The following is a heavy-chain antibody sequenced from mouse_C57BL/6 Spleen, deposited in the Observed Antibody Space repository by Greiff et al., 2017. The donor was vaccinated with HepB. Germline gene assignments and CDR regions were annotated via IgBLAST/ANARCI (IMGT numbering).Heavy chain of an antibody. CDR1: GFTFSSYA. CDR3: ARVRYYGKKDYAMDY. D-gene: IGHD1-1*01. V-gene: IGHV5-4*01. Sequence: EVHLVESGGGLVKPGGSLKLSCAASGFTFSSYAMSWVRQTPEKRLEWVATISDGGSYTYYPDNVKGRFTISRDNAKNNLYLQMSHLKSEDTAMYYCARVRYYGKKDYAMDYWGQGTSVTVSS. J-gene: IGHJ4*01. CDR2: ISDGGSYT.